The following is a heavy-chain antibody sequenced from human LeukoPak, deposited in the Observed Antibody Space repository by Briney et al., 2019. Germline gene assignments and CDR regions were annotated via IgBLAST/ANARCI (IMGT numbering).Heavy chain of an antibody. CDR3: ARLRRNSDKSGFYYYYDY. Sequence: GGSLRLSCAASGLTFSSFSFNWVRQGPGKGMEWVSSINTVASYIYYADSVKGRFTISRDNAKNSLYLQMNSLRAEDTGVYYCARLRRNSDKSGFYYYYDYWGQGTQVTVSS. V-gene: IGHV3-21*06. CDR1: GLTFSSFS. J-gene: IGHJ4*02. D-gene: IGHD3-22*01. CDR2: INTVASYI.